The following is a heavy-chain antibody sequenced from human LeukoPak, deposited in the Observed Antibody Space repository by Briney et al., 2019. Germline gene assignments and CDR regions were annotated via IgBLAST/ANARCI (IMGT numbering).Heavy chain of an antibody. CDR2: IKQDGSET. D-gene: IGHD7-27*01. CDR3: ARVMLTRGTLDAFDI. J-gene: IGHJ3*02. Sequence: GALRLFCGALGFTFSSHWMSWVRQASGMGLEGVAHIKQDGSETYFVDSVKGRFTISRDNSKNTLYLQMNSLRAEDTAVYYCARVMLTRGTLDAFDIWGQGTMVTVSS. V-gene: IGHV3-7*03. CDR1: GFTFSSHW.